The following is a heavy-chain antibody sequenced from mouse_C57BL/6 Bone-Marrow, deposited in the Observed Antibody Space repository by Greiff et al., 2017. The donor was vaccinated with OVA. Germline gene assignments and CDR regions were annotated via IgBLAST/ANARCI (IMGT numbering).Heavy chain of an antibody. CDR3: ARHGLRQGGYAMDY. CDR1: GFTFSDYY. J-gene: IGHJ4*01. CDR2: ISNGGGST. Sequence: EVQGVESGGGLVQPGGSLKLSCAASGFTFSDYYMYWVRQTPEKRLEWVAYISNGGGSTYYPDTVKGRFTISRDNAKNTLYLQMSRLKSEDTAMYYCARHGLRQGGYAMDYWGQGTSVTVSS. V-gene: IGHV5-12*01. D-gene: IGHD2-4*01.